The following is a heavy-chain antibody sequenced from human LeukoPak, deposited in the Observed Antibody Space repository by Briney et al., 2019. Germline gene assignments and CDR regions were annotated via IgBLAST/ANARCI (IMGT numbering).Heavy chain of an antibody. D-gene: IGHD6-13*01. V-gene: IGHV4-4*07. CDR1: GGSISSYY. CDR3: ASVVSDSSSWLNWFDP. CDR2: IYTSGST. Sequence: MTSETLSLTCTVSGGSISSYYWSWIRQPAGKGLEWIGRIYTSGSTNYNPSLKSRVTMSVDTSKNQFSLKLSSVTAADTAVYYCASVVSDSSSWLNWFDPWGQGTLVTVSS. J-gene: IGHJ5*02.